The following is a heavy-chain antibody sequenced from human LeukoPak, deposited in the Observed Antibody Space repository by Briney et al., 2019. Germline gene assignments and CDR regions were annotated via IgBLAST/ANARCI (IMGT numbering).Heavy chain of an antibody. Sequence: PSETLSLTCTVSGGSISSYYWTWIRQHPGKGLEWIGYIYYSGSTYYNPSLKSRVTISVDTSKNRFSLKLSSVTAADAAVYYCARTTAMVAFDIWGQGTMVTVSS. CDR1: GGSISSYY. V-gene: IGHV4-59*06. CDR2: IYYSGST. CDR3: ARTTAMVAFDI. D-gene: IGHD5-18*01. J-gene: IGHJ3*02.